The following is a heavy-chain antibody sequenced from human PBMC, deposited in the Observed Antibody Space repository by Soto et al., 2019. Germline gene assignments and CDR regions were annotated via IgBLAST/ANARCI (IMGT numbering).Heavy chain of an antibody. D-gene: IGHD3-3*01. Sequence: PGESLKISCAASGFTFSSYAMSWVRQAPGKGLEWVSAISGSGGSTYYADSVKGRSTISRDNSKNTLYLQMNSLRAEDTAVYYCSTSSFGGMDVWGQGTTVTVSS. V-gene: IGHV3-23*01. CDR2: ISGSGGST. J-gene: IGHJ6*02. CDR1: GFTFSSYA. CDR3: STSSFGGMDV.